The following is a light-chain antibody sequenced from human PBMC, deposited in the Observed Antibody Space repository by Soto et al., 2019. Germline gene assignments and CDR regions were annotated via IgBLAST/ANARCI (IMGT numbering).Light chain of an antibody. V-gene: IGKV3-15*01. Sequence: EIVMTQSPATLSVSPGERATLSCRASQSVSNNLAWYQQRPGQAPRLLIYGTSTRATGIPARFSGSGSGTGFTLTISSLQSEDFAVYYCQQYNNWPSITFGQGTRLEIK. J-gene: IGKJ5*01. CDR1: QSVSNN. CDR2: GTS. CDR3: QQYNNWPSIT.